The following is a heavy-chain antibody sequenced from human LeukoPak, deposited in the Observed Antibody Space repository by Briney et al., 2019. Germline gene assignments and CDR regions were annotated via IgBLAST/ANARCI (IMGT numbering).Heavy chain of an antibody. CDR2: INPNSGDT. D-gene: IGHD6-19*01. J-gene: IGHJ4*02. Sequence: ASVKVSCKASGYTFTGHYMHWARQAPGQGLEWMGWINPNSGDTNSAQKFQGRVTMTRDTSISAVYMDLSGLKPDDTAVYYCAREGWDQRDTAAFDYWGQGTLVTVSS. CDR3: AREGWDQRDTAAFDY. CDR1: GYTFTGHY. V-gene: IGHV1-2*02.